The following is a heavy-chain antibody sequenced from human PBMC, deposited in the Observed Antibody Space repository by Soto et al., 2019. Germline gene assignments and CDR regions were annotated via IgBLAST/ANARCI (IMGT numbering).Heavy chain of an antibody. CDR3: ARDPPRRCSGGSCYSEGFDY. V-gene: IGHV1-69*13. CDR2: IIPIFGTA. CDR1: GGTFSSYA. J-gene: IGHJ4*02. D-gene: IGHD2-15*01. Sequence: ASVKVSCKASGGTFSSYAISWVRQAPGQGLEWMGGIIPIFGTANYAQKFQGRVTITADESTSTAYMELSSLRSEDTAVYYCARDPPRRCSGGSCYSEGFDYWGQGTLVTVSS.